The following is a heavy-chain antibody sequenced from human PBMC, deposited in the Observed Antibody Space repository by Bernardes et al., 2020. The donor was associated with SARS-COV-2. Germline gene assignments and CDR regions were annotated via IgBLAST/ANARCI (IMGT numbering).Heavy chain of an antibody. CDR1: GASISTSGDY. V-gene: IGHV4-39*01. CDR2: ISYSEST. CDR3: VRAAYSSAWAYFNY. J-gene: IGHJ4*02. Sequence: SETLSLTCTVSGASISTSGDYWCWLLQTPGTGLEWIGSISYSESTYYNPSLKSRLTMSVDTSKNQFSLKLRFVTATDTAVYYCVRAAYSSAWAYFNYWGQGTLVTVSS. D-gene: IGHD6-19*01.